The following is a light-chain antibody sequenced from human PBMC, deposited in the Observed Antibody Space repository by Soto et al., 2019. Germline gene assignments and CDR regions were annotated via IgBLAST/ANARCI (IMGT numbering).Light chain of an antibody. CDR2: GAS. CDR1: QSVSSN. Sequence: EIVMTQSPATLSVSPGERATLSCRASQSVSSNLAWYQQKPGQAPRLLIYGASTRATGIPARFSGSGSGTEFTLTFSSLQSEDFAVYYCQQYNNWPPEGTFGQGTKVDIK. V-gene: IGKV3-15*01. CDR3: QQYNNWPPEGT. J-gene: IGKJ1*01.